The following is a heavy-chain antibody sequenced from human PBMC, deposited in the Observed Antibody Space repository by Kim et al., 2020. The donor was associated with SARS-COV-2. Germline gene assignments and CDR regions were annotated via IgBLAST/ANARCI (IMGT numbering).Heavy chain of an antibody. J-gene: IGHJ4*02. D-gene: IGHD2-21*02. CDR1: GGSISNSIYY. V-gene: IGHV4-39*01. CDR3: ARRRVSGGDYYPFDH. CDR2: IHYTGST. Sequence: SETLSLTCTVSGGSISNSIYYWGWIRQPPGKGLEWIGTIHYTGSTYYNPSLKSRVTISVDTSKNQFSLRLTSVTAADTALYYCARRRVSGGDYYPFDHWGQGTLVTVSS.